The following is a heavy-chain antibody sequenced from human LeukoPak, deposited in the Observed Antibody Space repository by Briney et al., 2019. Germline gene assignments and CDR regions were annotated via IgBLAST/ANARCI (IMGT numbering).Heavy chain of an antibody. CDR3: ARDQYDTWSRRGNFDS. Sequence: GGSLRLSCVASGFTFGKYWMSWVRQAPGKGLEWVVNIKLDGSEKNYVDSVKGRFTISRDNTKNSLYLQMNSLRAEDTAVFYCARDQYDTWSRRGNFDSWGQGTLVIVSS. CDR1: GFTFGKYW. D-gene: IGHD3-3*01. V-gene: IGHV3-7*03. J-gene: IGHJ4*02. CDR2: IKLDGSEK.